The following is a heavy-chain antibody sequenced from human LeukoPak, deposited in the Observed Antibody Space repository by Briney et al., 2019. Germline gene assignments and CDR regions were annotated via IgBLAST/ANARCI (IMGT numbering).Heavy chain of an antibody. V-gene: IGHV1-69*06. CDR1: GGTFSSYA. CDR2: IIPIFGTA. Sequence: ASVKVSCKASGGTFSSYAISWVRQAPGQGLEWMGGIIPIFGTANYAQKFQGRVTITADKSTSTAYMELSSLRSEDMAVYYCARGPRYCSGGSCFIFDYWGQGTLVTVSS. CDR3: ARGPRYCSGGSCFIFDY. J-gene: IGHJ4*02. D-gene: IGHD2-15*01.